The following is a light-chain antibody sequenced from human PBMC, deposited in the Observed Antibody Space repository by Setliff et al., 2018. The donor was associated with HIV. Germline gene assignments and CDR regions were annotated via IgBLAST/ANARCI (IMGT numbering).Light chain of an antibody. CDR2: DVT. Sequence: QSVLTQPRSVSGSPEKSVTISCTGTNSDVGGYNHVSWYQQHPGKAPKPLIYDVTNRPSGVPDRFSGSKSGNTASLTISGLQAEDEADYYCCSYAGNYGYVFGTGTKVTVL. V-gene: IGLV2-11*01. CDR1: NSDVGGYNH. J-gene: IGLJ1*01. CDR3: CSYAGNYGYV.